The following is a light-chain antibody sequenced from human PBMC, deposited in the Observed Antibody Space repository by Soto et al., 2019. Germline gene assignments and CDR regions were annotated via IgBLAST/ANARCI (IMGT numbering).Light chain of an antibody. CDR2: GAS. CDR3: QHYDNLPPFP. V-gene: IGKV1-33*01. Sequence: DIQMTQSPSSLSATIGDRVTITCQASQDIKKYLSWYQQKPGRAPKLLIYGASNLEAGVSSRFSGRGYGTECTLAISILQPEDIATYYCQHYDNLPPFPFGPGTKV. J-gene: IGKJ3*01. CDR1: QDIKKY.